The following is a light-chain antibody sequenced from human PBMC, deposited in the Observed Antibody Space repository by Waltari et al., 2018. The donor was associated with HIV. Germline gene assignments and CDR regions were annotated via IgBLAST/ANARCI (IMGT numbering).Light chain of an antibody. CDR1: TGIIASIF. CDR3: QSYDSSNHVV. Sequence: NFILTHPPPVSESPVTTVTTSFPSSTGIIASIFVPRHHQHPPTAPPTFIVAHQQRPGRAPTIVIYEDKQRPSGVPDRFSGSIDSSSNSASLTSSGLKTEDEADYYCQSYDSSNHVVFGGGTKLTVL. V-gene: IGLV6-57*02. CDR2: EDK. J-gene: IGLJ2*01.